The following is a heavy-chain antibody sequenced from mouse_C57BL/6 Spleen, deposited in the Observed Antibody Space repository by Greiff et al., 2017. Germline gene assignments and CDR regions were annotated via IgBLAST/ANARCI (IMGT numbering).Heavy chain of an antibody. CDR2: INPNNGGP. J-gene: IGHJ3*01. CDR1: GYTFTDYN. CDR3: ARKGRGFAY. V-gene: IGHV1-18*01. D-gene: IGHD3-3*01. Sequence: EVQLQQSGPELVKPGASVKIPCKASGYTFTDYNMDWVKQSRGKSLEWIGDINPNNGGPIYNQKFKGKATLTVDKSSSTAYMELRSLTSEDTAVYYCARKGRGFAYWGQGTLVTVSA.